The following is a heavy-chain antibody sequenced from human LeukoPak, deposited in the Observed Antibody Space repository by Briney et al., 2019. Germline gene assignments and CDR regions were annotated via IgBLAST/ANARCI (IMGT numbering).Heavy chain of an antibody. CDR3: AKPAPGYSSSWYFGFGY. Sequence: EGSLRLSCAASGFTFSSYAMSWVRQAPGKGLEWVSTISGSGGSTYYADSVKGRFPISRDNSKNTLYLQMNSLRAEDTAVYYCAKPAPGYSSSWYFGFGYWGQGTLATVSS. V-gene: IGHV3-23*01. CDR2: ISGSGGST. D-gene: IGHD6-13*01. J-gene: IGHJ4*02. CDR1: GFTFSSYA.